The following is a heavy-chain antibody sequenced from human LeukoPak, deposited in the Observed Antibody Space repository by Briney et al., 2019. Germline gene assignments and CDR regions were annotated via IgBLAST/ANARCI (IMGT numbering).Heavy chain of an antibody. Sequence: EASVKISCKASDYSFIDYYIHWVRQAPGKGLEWLGRIDPSDGETVYAEILQGRLSITADTSTETAYMELSSLTFEDAAVYYCLTDCIHTQCLPDWFDPWGQGTLVTVSS. J-gene: IGHJ5*02. CDR2: IDPSDGET. CDR3: LTDCIHTQCLPDWFDP. V-gene: IGHV1-69-2*01. D-gene: IGHD6-19*01. CDR1: DYSFIDYY.